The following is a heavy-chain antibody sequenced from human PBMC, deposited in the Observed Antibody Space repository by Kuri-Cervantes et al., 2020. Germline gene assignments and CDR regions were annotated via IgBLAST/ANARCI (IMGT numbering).Heavy chain of an antibody. J-gene: IGHJ4*02. CDR1: GASISSNH. CDR2: VYSSGSP. D-gene: IGHD2-21*01. Sequence: SETLSLTCSVSGASISSNHWSWIRQPPGKGLEWIGYVYSSGSPYYNPSLKSRVTISLDTSKNQFSLKLRSVTAADTAVYFCARDRAYGDYYSLFDYWGPGALVTVSS. CDR3: ARDRAYGDYYSLFDY. V-gene: IGHV4-59*12.